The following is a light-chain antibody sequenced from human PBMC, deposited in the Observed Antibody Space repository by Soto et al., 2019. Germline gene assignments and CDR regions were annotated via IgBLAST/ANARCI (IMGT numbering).Light chain of an antibody. CDR1: QSVSSN. V-gene: IGKV3-15*01. J-gene: IGKJ1*01. CDR3: QQRSNWLWT. Sequence: EIVMTQSPATLSVSPGERATLSCLASQSVSSNLAWYQQKPGQAPRLLIYGASTRATDVPARFSGSGSGTEFTLTISSLEPEDFAVYYCQQRSNWLWTFGQGTKVDIK. CDR2: GAS.